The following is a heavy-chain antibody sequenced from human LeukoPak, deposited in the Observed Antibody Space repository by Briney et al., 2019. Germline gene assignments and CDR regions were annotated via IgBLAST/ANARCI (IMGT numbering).Heavy chain of an antibody. CDR3: ASLTGRHWNDVDY. V-gene: IGHV1-2*02. CDR1: GYTFTGYY. CDR2: INPNSGGT. D-gene: IGHD1-1*01. Sequence: VASVKVSCKASGYTFTGYYMHWVRQAPGQGLEWMGWINPNSGGTNYAQKFQGRVTMTRDTSISTAYMELSRLRSDDTAVYYCASLTGRHWNDVDYWGQGTLVTVSS. J-gene: IGHJ4*02.